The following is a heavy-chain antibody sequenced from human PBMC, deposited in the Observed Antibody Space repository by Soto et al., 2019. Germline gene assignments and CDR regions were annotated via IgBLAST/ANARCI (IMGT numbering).Heavy chain of an antibody. CDR1: GYTVTGYD. Sequence: ASVKVSCKASGYTVTGYDIHWVRQATGQGLEWMGWMNAHNGNTDYAQKLQGRVIVTRDTSTSTAYMELRSLRSDDTAVYYCARGRYGDYWGQGALVTVSS. CDR3: ARGRYGDY. V-gene: IGHV1-8*01. J-gene: IGHJ4*02. D-gene: IGHD1-1*01. CDR2: MNAHNGNT.